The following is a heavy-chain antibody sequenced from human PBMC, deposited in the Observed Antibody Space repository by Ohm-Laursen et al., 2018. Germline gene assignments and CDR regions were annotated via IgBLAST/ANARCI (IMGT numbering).Heavy chain of an antibody. CDR3: GRGTMDV. J-gene: IGHJ6*02. V-gene: IGHV1-8*01. Sequence: SVKVSCKATGNTFTSYDINWVRQATGQGLEWMGWMNTNSGDTGYAQKFQGRVTMTRDTSISTAYMELTSLRSEDTAVYYCGRGTMDVWGQGTTVTVSS. CDR2: MNTNSGDT. CDR1: GNTFTSYD.